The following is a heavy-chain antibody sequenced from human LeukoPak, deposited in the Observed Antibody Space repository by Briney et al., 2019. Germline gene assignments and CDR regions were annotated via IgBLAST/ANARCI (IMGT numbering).Heavy chain of an antibody. CDR2: ISGSGGST. V-gene: IGHV3-23*01. D-gene: IGHD6-19*01. Sequence: PGGSLRLSCAASGITFSSHGMSWVRQAPGKGLEWVSSISGSGGSTYYADSVKGRFTISRDNSKNTLYLQMNSLRAEDTAVYYCARDGAVAGTYWYFDLWGRGTLVTVSS. CDR3: ARDGAVAGTYWYFDL. J-gene: IGHJ2*01. CDR1: GITFSSHG.